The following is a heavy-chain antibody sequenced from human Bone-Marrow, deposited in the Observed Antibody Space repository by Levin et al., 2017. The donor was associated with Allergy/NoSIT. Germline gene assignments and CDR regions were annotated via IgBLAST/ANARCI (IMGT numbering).Heavy chain of an antibody. CDR2: IWYDGSNK. J-gene: IGHJ6*02. Sequence: PGGSLRLSCAASGFTFSSYGMHWVRQAPGKGLEWVAVIWYDGSNKYYADSVKGRFTISRDNSKNTLYLQMNSLRAEDTAVYYCARDLYCSSTSCSTRGMDVWGQGTTVTVSS. D-gene: IGHD2-2*01. V-gene: IGHV3-33*01. CDR1: GFTFSSYG. CDR3: ARDLYCSSTSCSTRGMDV.